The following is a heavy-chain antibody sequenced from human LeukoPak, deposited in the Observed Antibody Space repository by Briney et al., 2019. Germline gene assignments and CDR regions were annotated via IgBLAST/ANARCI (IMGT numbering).Heavy chain of an antibody. CDR3: ASGIAADQNWFDP. J-gene: IGHJ5*02. CDR1: GYTFTSYA. Sequence: ASVKVSCKASGYTFTSYAMNWVRQAPGQGLEWMGWINTNTGNPTYAQGFTGRFVFSLDTSVSTAYLKISSLKAEDTAVYYCASGIAADQNWFDPWGQGTLVTVSS. CDR2: INTNTGNP. D-gene: IGHD6-13*01. V-gene: IGHV7-4-1*02.